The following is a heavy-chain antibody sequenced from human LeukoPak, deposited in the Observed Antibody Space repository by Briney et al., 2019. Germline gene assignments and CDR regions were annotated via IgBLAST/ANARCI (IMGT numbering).Heavy chain of an antibody. Sequence: PGGSLRLSCAASGFTFSSYSMNWVRQAPGKGLEWVSSISSRSSYIDYADSLKGRFTISRDNAKNSLYLQMNSLRAEDTAVYYCARDLMGIAYRGAFYYWGQGTLVTVSS. CDR1: GFTFSSYS. J-gene: IGHJ4*02. V-gene: IGHV3-21*04. D-gene: IGHD6-13*01. CDR2: ISSRSSYI. CDR3: ARDLMGIAYRGAFYY.